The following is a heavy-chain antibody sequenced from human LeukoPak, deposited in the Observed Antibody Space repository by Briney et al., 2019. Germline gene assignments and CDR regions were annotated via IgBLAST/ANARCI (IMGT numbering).Heavy chain of an antibody. CDR1: GGSFSGYY. CDR3: AREVVVAATDGFDP. V-gene: IGHV4-34*01. J-gene: IGHJ5*02. CDR2: INHSGST. D-gene: IGHD2-15*01. Sequence: SETLSLTCAVYGGSFSGYYWSWIRQPPGKGLEWIGEINHSGSTNYNPSLKSRVTISVDTSKNQFSLKLSSVTAEDTAVYYCAREVVVAATDGFDPWGQGTLVTVSS.